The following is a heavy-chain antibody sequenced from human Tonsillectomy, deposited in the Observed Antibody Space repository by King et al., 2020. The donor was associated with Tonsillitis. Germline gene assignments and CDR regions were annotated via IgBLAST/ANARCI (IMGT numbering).Heavy chain of an antibody. J-gene: IGHJ4*02. CDR1: GYSFTRYW. D-gene: IGHD2-21*01. Sequence: VQSGAEVKKPGESLRISCKGSGYSFTRYWIGWVRQLPGQGLEWMGMIYIGDSDAKYTPSFKGQVTFSADKSINAAFLQWSSLKASDTATYYCVRPGRDSELADYWGQGTLVIVSS. CDR3: VRPGRDSELADY. V-gene: IGHV5-51*01. CDR2: IYIGDSDA.